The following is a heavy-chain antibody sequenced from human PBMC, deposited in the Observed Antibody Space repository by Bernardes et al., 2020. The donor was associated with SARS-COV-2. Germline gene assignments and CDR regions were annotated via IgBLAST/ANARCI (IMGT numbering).Heavy chain of an antibody. Sequence: RGSLRLSCAVSGLYWIHWVRQTPGEGLVWVSRINSDGSTTNYADSVKGRFTISRDNAKNTLYLQMNSLRAEDTAVYYCARDLGYCTNAVCSPWGQGTLVTVS. V-gene: IGHV3-74*01. D-gene: IGHD2-8*01. CDR3: ARDLGYCTNAVCSP. J-gene: IGHJ5*02. CDR1: GLYW. CDR2: INSDGSTT.